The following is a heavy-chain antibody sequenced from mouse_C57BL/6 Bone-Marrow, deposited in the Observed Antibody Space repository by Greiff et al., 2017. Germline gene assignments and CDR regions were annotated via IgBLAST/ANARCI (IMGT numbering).Heavy chain of an antibody. D-gene: IGHD4-1*01. CDR2: IWRGGST. CDR1: GFSLTSYG. J-gene: IGHJ3*01. V-gene: IGHV2-5*01. Sequence: VKVVESGPGLVQPSQSLSITCTVSGFSLTSYGVHWVRQSPGKGLEWLGVIWRGGSTDYNAAFMSRLSITKDNSKRQVFFKMNSLQADDTAIYYCAPLGPWFAYWGQGTLVTVSA. CDR3: APLGPWFAY.